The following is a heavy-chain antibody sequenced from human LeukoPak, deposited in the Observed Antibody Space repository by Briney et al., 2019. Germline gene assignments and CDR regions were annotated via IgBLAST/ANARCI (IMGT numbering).Heavy chain of an antibody. CDR2: IYTSGGT. Sequence: SETLSLTCTVSGGSISSYYWSWIRQPAGKGLEWIGRIYTSGGTNYNPSLKSRVTMSVDTSKNQFSLKLSSVTAADTAVYYCAREPDYGDYPSSWFDPWGQGTLVTVSS. V-gene: IGHV4-4*07. J-gene: IGHJ5*02. CDR3: AREPDYGDYPSSWFDP. CDR1: GGSISSYY. D-gene: IGHD4-17*01.